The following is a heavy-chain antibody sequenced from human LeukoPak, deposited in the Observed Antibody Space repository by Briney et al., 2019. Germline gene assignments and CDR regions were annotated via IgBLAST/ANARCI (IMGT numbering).Heavy chain of an antibody. D-gene: IGHD3-22*01. CDR1: GGSVSCGSYY. V-gene: IGHV4-61*01. CDR2: IYYSGST. J-gene: IGHJ4*02. Sequence: SETLSLTCTVSGGSVSCGSYYWSWIRQPPGKGLEWIGYIYYSGSTNYNPSLKSRVTISVDTSKNQFSLKLSSVTAADTAVYYCARVGLLGYDSSGYSFDYWGQGTLVTVSS. CDR3: ARVGLLGYDSSGYSFDY.